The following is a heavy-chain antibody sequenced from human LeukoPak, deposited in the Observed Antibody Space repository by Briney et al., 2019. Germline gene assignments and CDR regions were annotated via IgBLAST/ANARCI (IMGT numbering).Heavy chain of an antibody. CDR2: ISGSGGST. CDR1: GGTFSSYA. D-gene: IGHD5-18*01. Sequence: GASVKVSCKASGGTFSSYAISWVRQAPGKGLEWVSAISGSGGSTYYADSVKGRFTISRDNSKNTLYLQMNSLRAEDTAVYYCAKEDTAMVLWYFDLWGRGTLVTVSS. V-gene: IGHV3-23*01. J-gene: IGHJ2*01. CDR3: AKEDTAMVLWYFDL.